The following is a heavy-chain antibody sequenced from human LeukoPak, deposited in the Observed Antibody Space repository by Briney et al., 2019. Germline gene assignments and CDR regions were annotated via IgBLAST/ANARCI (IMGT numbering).Heavy chain of an antibody. CDR2: INSYSGGT. CDR3: ARQGAAASFDY. CDR1: GYTFTGFY. V-gene: IGHV1-2*02. Sequence: ASVKVSCKASGYTFTGFYMHWVRQAPGQGFEWMGWINSYSGGTNYAQKFQGRVTLTRDTSISTAYMELNTLRSDDTAVYYCARQGAAASFDYSGQGTLVTVSS. J-gene: IGHJ4*02. D-gene: IGHD6-13*01.